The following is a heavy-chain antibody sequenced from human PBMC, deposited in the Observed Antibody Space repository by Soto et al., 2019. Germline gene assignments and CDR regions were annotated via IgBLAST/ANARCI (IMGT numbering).Heavy chain of an antibody. CDR1: GGSISSGGYS. CDR2: IYHSGST. V-gene: IGHV4-30-2*01. CDR3: ARAFYSSRWDFDY. Sequence: SETLSLTCAVSGGSISSGGYSWSWIRQPPGKGLEWIGYIYHSGSTYYNPSLKSRVTISVDRSKNQFSLKLSSVTAADTAVYYCARAFYSSRWDFDYWGRGTLVTVSS. J-gene: IGHJ4*02. D-gene: IGHD6-13*01.